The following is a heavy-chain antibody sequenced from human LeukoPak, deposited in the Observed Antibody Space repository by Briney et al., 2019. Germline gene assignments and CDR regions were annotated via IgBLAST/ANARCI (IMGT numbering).Heavy chain of an antibody. D-gene: IGHD6-6*01. CDR2: ISAYNGNT. CDR3: ARFSLRSSSPNRGAFDY. CDR1: GYTFTSYD. Sequence: GASVKVSCKASGYTFTSYDINWVRQATGQGLEWMGWISAYNGNTNYAQKLQGRVTMTTDTSTSTAYMELRSLRSDDTAVYYCARFSLRSSSPNRGAFDYWGQGTLVTVSS. J-gene: IGHJ4*02. V-gene: IGHV1-18*01.